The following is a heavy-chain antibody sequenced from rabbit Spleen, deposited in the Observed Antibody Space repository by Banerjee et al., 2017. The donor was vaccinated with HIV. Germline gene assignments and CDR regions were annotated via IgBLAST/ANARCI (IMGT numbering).Heavy chain of an antibody. CDR3: ARGEDFNGAGYAM. CDR2: ISGGSGRT. V-gene: IGHV1S43*01. J-gene: IGHJ6*01. Sequence: QQQLVESGGGLVQPGASLTLTCTASGFSFSSGHYMCWVRQAPGKGLEWIACISGGSGRTWYANSVKGRFTISSDSAQNTVFLQMTSLTAADTATYFCARGEDFNGAGYAMWGPGTLVTVS. D-gene: IGHD6-1*01. CDR1: GFSFSSGHY.